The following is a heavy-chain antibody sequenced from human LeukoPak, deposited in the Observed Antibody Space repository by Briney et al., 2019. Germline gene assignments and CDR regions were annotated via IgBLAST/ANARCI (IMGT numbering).Heavy chain of an antibody. Sequence: GGSLRLSCAASGFTFSSYSMNWVRQAPGKGLEGVSSISSSSSYIYYADSVKGRFTISRDNAKNSLYLQMNSLRAEDTAVYYCASSDSGWYEDFDYWGQGTLVTVSS. D-gene: IGHD6-19*01. CDR3: ASSDSGWYEDFDY. V-gene: IGHV3-21*01. CDR2: ISSSSSYI. CDR1: GFTFSSYS. J-gene: IGHJ4*02.